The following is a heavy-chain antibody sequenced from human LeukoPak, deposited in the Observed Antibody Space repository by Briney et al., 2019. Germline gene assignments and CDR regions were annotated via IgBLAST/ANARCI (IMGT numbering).Heavy chain of an antibody. CDR2: INHSGST. D-gene: IGHD6-13*01. CDR3: ASFVNSLVRLAAAAQEGWFDP. J-gene: IGHJ5*02. CDR1: GGSFSGYY. Sequence: SETLSLTCAVYGGSFSGYYWSWIRQPPGKGLEWIGEINHSGSTNYTPSLKSRVTISVDTSKNQFSLKLSSVTAADTAVYYCASFVNSLVRLAAAAQEGWFDPWGQGTLVTVSS. V-gene: IGHV4-34*01.